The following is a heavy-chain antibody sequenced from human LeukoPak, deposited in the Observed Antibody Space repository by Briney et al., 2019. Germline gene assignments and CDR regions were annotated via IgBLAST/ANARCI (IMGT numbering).Heavy chain of an antibody. CDR3: ARAPSSSSAYFDY. Sequence: PSETLSLTCAVYGGSFSGYYWSWIRQPPGKGLEWIGEINHSGSTNYNPSLKSRVTISVDTSKNQFSLKLSSVTAADTAVYYCARAPSSSSAYFDYWGQGTLFTVSS. CDR1: GGSFSGYY. D-gene: IGHD6-6*01. CDR2: INHSGST. J-gene: IGHJ4*02. V-gene: IGHV4-34*01.